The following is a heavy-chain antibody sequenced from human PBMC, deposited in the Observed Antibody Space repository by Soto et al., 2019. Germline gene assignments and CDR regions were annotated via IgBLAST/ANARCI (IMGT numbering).Heavy chain of an antibody. CDR2: ISAYNDNT. J-gene: IGHJ4*02. D-gene: IGHD5-18*01. CDR1: GYTFTSYG. V-gene: IGHV1-18*01. Sequence: ASVKVSCKASGYTFTSYGFSWVRQAPGQGLEWMGWISAYNDNTNYGRKFQGRVTMTRDTSFSTAYMELSSLRSDDTAVYYCATRYSYVHFWGQGTLVTVSS. CDR3: ATRYSYVHF.